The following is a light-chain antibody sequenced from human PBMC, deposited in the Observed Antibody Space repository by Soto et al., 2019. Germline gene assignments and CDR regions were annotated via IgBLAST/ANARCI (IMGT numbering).Light chain of an antibody. Sequence: DIQMTQSPSSVSASVGDSVTITCRASQAISSWLAWYQQKPGKAPKLLIYAASSLQSGVPSRFSGSGSETDFTLTISSLQPEDVATYFCQQAYNFPITFGLGTRLETK. CDR2: AAS. CDR1: QAISSW. V-gene: IGKV1D-12*01. J-gene: IGKJ5*01. CDR3: QQAYNFPIT.